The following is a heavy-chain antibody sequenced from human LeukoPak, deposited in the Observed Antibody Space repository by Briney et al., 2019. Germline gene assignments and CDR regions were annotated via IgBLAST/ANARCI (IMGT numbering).Heavy chain of an antibody. CDR2: INWNSDDI. V-gene: IGHV3-9*01. Sequence: HPGGSLRLSYAASGFTFDDYAMHWVRQAPGQGLEWVSAINWNSDDIHYADCVKGRFTISRDNAKNSLYLQMNSLRAEDTAVYYCARANEQWLVIDYWGQGTLVTVSS. J-gene: IGHJ4*02. CDR1: GFTFDDYA. D-gene: IGHD6-19*01. CDR3: ARANEQWLVIDY.